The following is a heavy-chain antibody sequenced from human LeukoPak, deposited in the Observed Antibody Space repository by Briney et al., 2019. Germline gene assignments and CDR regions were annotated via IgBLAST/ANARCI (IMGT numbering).Heavy chain of an antibody. CDR2: ISGGDGHII. CDR1: GFTFSIYA. Sequence: GGSLRLSCAASGFTFSIYAMSWIRQAPGKGLEWVSAISGGDGHIIYYADSVKGRFTISRDDSKNTLYLQMNSLRAEDTAVYYCARERQQYNWKEFDPWGQGTLVTVSS. D-gene: IGHD1-20*01. CDR3: ARERQQYNWKEFDP. J-gene: IGHJ5*02. V-gene: IGHV3-23*01.